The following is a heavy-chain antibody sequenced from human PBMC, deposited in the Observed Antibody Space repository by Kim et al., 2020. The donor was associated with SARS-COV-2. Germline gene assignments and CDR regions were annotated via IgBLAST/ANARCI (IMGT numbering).Heavy chain of an antibody. J-gene: IGHJ4*02. Sequence: SGNTGYAQKFQGRVTMTRNTSISTAYMELSSLRSEDTTVYYCAVILLRCYWGQGTLVTVSS. CDR3: AVILLRCY. CDR2: SGNT. V-gene: IGHV1-8*01. D-gene: IGHD3-3*01.